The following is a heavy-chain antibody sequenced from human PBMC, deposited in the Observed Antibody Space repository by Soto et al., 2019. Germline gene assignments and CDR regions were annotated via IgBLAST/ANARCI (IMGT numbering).Heavy chain of an antibody. J-gene: IGHJ6*01. Sequence: QVQLVQSGAEVRKPGASVKVSCKASGYTFSTSGMSWLRQAPGQGLEWMGWISTYNGDTNDAPKFQDRVTMTSDTSTSTVYIELRSLRSDDTAVYYCARAGAAPYYYY. CDR3: ARAGAAPYYYY. CDR2: ISTYNGDT. D-gene: IGHD2-15*01. CDR1: GYTFSTSG. V-gene: IGHV1-18*01.